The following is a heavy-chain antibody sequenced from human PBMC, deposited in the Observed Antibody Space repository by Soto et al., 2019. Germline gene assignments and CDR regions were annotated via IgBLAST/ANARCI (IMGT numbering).Heavy chain of an antibody. J-gene: IGHJ6*03. D-gene: IGHD6-19*01. CDR1: GFSLSNGKVG. V-gene: IGHV2-26*01. CDR2: IFSNDEK. Sequence: SGPTLVNPTETLTMTCTVAGFSLSNGKVGVSWIRQPPGKALEWLAHIFSNDEKSYRTSLKSRLTISEDTSKSQVVLTMTNVDPVDTATYYCARILFGRSVAGGYFYMDVLGKGTTVTVSS. CDR3: ARILFGRSVAGGYFYMDV.